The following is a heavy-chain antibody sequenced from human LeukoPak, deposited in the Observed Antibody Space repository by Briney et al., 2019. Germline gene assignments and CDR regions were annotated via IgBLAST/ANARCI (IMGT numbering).Heavy chain of an antibody. D-gene: IGHD3-10*01. J-gene: IGHJ4*02. CDR2: IKQDGSEK. CDR3: ARARGAVRGVIRYYFDY. V-gene: IGHV3-7*04. Sequence: GGSLTLSCAASGFTFSSYCMSWVRQAPGKGLEGVANIKQDGSEKYYVDSVKGRFTISRDNAKNSLYLQMNSLRAEDTAVYYRARARGAVRGVIRYYFDYWGPGTLVTVSS. CDR1: GFTFSSYC.